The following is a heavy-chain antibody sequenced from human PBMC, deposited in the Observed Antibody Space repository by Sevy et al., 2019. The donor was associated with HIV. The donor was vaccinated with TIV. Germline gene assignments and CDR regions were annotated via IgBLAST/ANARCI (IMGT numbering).Heavy chain of an antibody. D-gene: IGHD2-21*01. CDR3: ARGLSYSYAKRGDWVNWYLDV. V-gene: IGHV1-8*01. CDR1: GYTFDSHD. Sequence: ASVKVSCKASGYTFDSHDINWIRQAPGQGLEWMGWMNPNSGNTGYAQRFQGRDTMTRTTSTSTAYMELSGLRSEDTALYYCARGLSYSYAKRGDWVNWYLDVWGRGTLVTVSS. CDR2: MNPNSGNT. J-gene: IGHJ2*01.